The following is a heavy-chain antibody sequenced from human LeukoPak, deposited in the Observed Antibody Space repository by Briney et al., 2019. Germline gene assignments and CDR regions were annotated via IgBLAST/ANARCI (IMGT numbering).Heavy chain of an antibody. CDR1: GFTFSSYG. CDR3: AKTSGYYSD. V-gene: IGHV3-23*01. D-gene: IGHD3-22*01. CDR2: ISGSGGTT. J-gene: IGHJ4*02. Sequence: PGGSLRLSCAASGFTFSSYGMNWVRQAPGKGLEWVSGISGSGGTTYYADSVKGRFTISRDNSKNSLSLQVSSLRAEDTAVYYCAKTSGYYSDWGQGTLVTVYS.